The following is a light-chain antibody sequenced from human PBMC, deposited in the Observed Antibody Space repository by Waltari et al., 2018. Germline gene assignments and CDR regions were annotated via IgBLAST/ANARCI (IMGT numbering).Light chain of an antibody. J-gene: IGLJ3*02. CDR1: SGNIDTNY. V-gene: IGLV6-57*02. CDR2: EDD. CDR3: QSYDATNPWV. Sequence: NFMLSQPHSVSEPPGKTVTISCTASSGNIDTNYVQWYQQRPDSAPTTVIYEDDQRPSGVPHRFSGSIDTSSNSASLTISGLQTEDEADYYCQSYDATNPWVFGGGTKLTVL.